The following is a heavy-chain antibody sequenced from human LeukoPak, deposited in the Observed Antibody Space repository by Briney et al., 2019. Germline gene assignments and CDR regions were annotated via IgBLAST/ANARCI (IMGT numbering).Heavy chain of an antibody. CDR3: ARALTVLRFLEWVPGMDV. V-gene: IGHV4-59*01. Sequence: SETLSFTCTVSGGSISSYYWSWIRQPPGKGLEWIGYIYYSGSTNYNPSLKSRVTISVDTSKNQFSLKLSSVTAADTAVYYCARALTVLRFLEWVPGMDVWGQGTTVTVSS. CDR2: IYYSGST. J-gene: IGHJ6*02. CDR1: GGSISSYY. D-gene: IGHD3-3*01.